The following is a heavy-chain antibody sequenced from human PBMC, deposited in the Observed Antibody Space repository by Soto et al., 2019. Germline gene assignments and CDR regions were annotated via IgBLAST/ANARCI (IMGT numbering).Heavy chain of an antibody. Sequence: GGSLRLSCAAPGFTFSSYAMHWVRQAPGKGLEYVSAISSNGGSTYYANSVKGRFTISRDNSKNTLYLQMGSLRAEDMAVYYCAREPDYDFWSGYPFDYWGQGTLVTVSS. V-gene: IGHV3-64*01. CDR1: GFTFSSYA. CDR2: ISSNGGST. J-gene: IGHJ4*02. CDR3: AREPDYDFWSGYPFDY. D-gene: IGHD3-3*01.